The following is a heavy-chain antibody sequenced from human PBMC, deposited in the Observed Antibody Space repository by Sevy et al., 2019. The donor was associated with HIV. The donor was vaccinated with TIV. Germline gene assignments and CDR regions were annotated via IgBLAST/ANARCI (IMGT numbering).Heavy chain of an antibody. CDR1: GGTFSSYA. V-gene: IGHV1-69*13. CDR3: ARWSGNCSGGSCLLTYCYSGMDV. CDR2: IIPIFGTA. D-gene: IGHD2-15*01. Sequence: ASVKVSCKASGGTFSSYAISWVRQAPGQRLEWMGGIIPIFGTANYAQKFQGRVTITADESTSTAYMELSSLRSEDTAVYYCARWSGNCSGGSCLLTYCYSGMDVWAPGTTVTLSS. J-gene: IGHJ6*02.